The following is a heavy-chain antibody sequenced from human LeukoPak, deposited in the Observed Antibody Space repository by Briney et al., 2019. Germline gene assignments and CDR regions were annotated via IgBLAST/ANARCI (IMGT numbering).Heavy chain of an antibody. V-gene: IGHV4-39*01. J-gene: IGHJ4*02. CDR2: IYYSGST. CDR1: GGSISSSSYY. Sequence: PSETLSLTCTVSGGSISSSSYYWGWIRQPPGKGLEWIGSIYYSGSTYYNPSLKSRVTISVDTSKNQFSLKLSSVTAADTAVYYCARHLFPGYSSSWYHVGNDYWGQGTLVTVSS. D-gene: IGHD6-13*01. CDR3: ARHLFPGYSSSWYHVGNDY.